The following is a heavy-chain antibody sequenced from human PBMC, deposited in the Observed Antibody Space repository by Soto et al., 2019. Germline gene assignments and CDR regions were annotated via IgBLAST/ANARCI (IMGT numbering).Heavy chain of an antibody. CDR3: ARIPTGKYGVWNY. J-gene: IGHJ4*02. D-gene: IGHD2-8*01. V-gene: IGHV3-74*01. CDR2: INPSGSIT. Sequence: EEQLVESGGGLVQPGGSLRLSCAASGFTFSSYWMHWVHQTPGKGLVWVSRINPSGSITTYADSVKGRFTISRDNAKNTLYLQMNSLRGDDTAVYYCARIPTGKYGVWNYWGQGTLVTVSS. CDR1: GFTFSSYW.